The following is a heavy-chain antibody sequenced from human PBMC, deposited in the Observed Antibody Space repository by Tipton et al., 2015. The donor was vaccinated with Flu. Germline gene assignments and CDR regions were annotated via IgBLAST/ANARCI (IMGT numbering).Heavy chain of an antibody. CDR3: ARVRLSPPGSGWYSYYYYGMDV. CDR2: IYYSGST. CDR1: GGSISSYY. V-gene: IGHV4-59*01. D-gene: IGHD6-19*01. Sequence: GLVKPSETLSLTCTVSGGSISSYYWSWIRQPPGKGLEWIGYIYYSGSTNYNPSLKSRVTISVDTSKNQFSLKLSSVTAADTAVYYCARVRLSPPGSGWYSYYYYGMDVWGQGTTVTVSS. J-gene: IGHJ6*02.